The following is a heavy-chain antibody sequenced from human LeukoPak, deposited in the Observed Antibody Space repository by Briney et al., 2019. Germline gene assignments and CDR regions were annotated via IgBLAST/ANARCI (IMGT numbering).Heavy chain of an antibody. CDR2: ISGSGGST. Sequence: GGSLRLSCAASGFTFSSYAMSWVRQAPEKGLEWVSSISGSGGSTYNADFVRGRFSISRDNSKNTLSLQMNSLTAEDTAIYYCAIGGGISTPGHWGQGTLVTVSS. CDR1: GFTFSSYA. D-gene: IGHD6-13*01. V-gene: IGHV3-23*01. J-gene: IGHJ4*02. CDR3: AIGGGISTPGH.